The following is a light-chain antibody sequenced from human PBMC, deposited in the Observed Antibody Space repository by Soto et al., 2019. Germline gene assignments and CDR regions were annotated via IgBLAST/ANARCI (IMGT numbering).Light chain of an antibody. CDR1: SSDVGGYNY. CDR2: DVS. V-gene: IGLV2-14*01. CDR3: SSYTSSSTRLYV. Sequence: QSALTQPASVSGSPGQSITISCTGTSSDVGGYNYVSWYQQHPGKAPKLMIYDVSNRPSGVSNRFSGSKSGNTASLTISGLQAEDEAEYDCSSYTSSSTRLYVFGTGTKVTVL. J-gene: IGLJ1*01.